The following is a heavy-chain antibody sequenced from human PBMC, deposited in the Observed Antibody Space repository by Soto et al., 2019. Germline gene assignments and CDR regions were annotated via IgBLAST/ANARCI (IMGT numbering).Heavy chain of an antibody. V-gene: IGHV4-4*02. CDR1: GGSITKSNW. CDR2: IYHAGST. D-gene: IGHD6-6*01. J-gene: IGHJ4*02. CDR3: ARAPKVSGSSQTRPDF. Sequence: SETLSLTCTVSGGSITKSNWWSWVRLPPAKGLEWIGDIYHAGSTKYNPSLERRVTMSVDTSNNQFGLTLTSVSAADTAVYYCARAPKVSGSSQTRPDFWGQGTLVTVSS.